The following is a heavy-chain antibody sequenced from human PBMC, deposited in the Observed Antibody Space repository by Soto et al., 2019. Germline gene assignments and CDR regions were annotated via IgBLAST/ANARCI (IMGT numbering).Heavy chain of an antibody. J-gene: IGHJ4*02. CDR3: AKMSHFWIGSPPYHLAY. D-gene: IGHD3-3*02. CDR2: ISGSGSST. V-gene: IGHV3-23*01. Sequence: GGSLRISCAASGFTFSSYAMSWVRQAPGKGLEWVSVISGSGSSTYYADSVKGRFTISRDNSKKTLYVQMNSLRAEDTAVYYCAKMSHFWIGSPPYHLAYWGQST. CDR1: GFTFSSYA.